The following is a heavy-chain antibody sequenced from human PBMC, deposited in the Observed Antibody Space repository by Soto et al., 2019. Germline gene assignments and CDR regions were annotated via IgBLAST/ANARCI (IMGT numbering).Heavy chain of an antibody. CDR3: ARSSGGSYHYFDS. CDR2: ISYDGSNQ. Sequence: QVQLVESGGGVVQPGRSLRLSCAASGFTFSSYAMHWVRQAPGKGLEWVADISYDGSNQYYADSVKGRFTISRDNSKNTLFLQMNSLRAEDTAVYSCARSSGGSYHYFDSWGQGTLGTVSS. D-gene: IGHD2-15*01. J-gene: IGHJ4*02. V-gene: IGHV3-30-3*01. CDR1: GFTFSSYA.